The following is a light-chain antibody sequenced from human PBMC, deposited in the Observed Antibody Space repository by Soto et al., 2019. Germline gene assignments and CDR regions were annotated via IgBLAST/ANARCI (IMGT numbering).Light chain of an antibody. V-gene: IGKV3-20*01. CDR1: QSVRSSD. Sequence: EIVLTQSPGTLSLSPGERATLSCRASQSVRSSDLAWYQQKPGQAPRLLIYGASSRATGIPDRFSGSGSGTDFTLTISRLEPEDFAVYYCQQYGSSLTWTFGQGTKVEIK. CDR2: GAS. CDR3: QQYGSSLTWT. J-gene: IGKJ1*01.